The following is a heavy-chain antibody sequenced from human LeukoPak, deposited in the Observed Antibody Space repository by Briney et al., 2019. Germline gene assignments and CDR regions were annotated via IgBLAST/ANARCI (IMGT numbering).Heavy chain of an antibody. V-gene: IGHV4-59*01. J-gene: IGHJ5*02. CDR1: GGSISSYY. D-gene: IGHD5-18*01. CDR2: IYYSGST. Sequence: PSETLSLTCTVSGGSISSYYWSWIRQPPGKGLEWIGYIYYSGSTNYNPSLKSRVTISVDTSKDQFSLKLSSVTAADTAVYYCARDRRPYSYGSELDPWGQGTLVTVSS. CDR3: ARDRRPYSYGSELDP.